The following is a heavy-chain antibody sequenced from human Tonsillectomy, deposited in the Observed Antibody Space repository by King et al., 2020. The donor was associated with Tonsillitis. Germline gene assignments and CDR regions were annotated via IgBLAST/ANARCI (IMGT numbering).Heavy chain of an antibody. D-gene: IGHD3-22*01. Sequence: VQLQQWGAGLLKPSETLSLTCVVYGGSFGGYYWNWIRQPPGKGLEWIGEINHSGGTNYNPSLKSRVTIAVDTSENQFSLKLSSVTAADTAVYYCAGTPDYYDSSSYYHCFQLWGQGTLVTVSS. CDR1: GGSFGGYY. V-gene: IGHV4-34*01. CDR3: AGTPDYYDSSSYYHCFQL. CDR2: INHSGGT. J-gene: IGHJ1*01.